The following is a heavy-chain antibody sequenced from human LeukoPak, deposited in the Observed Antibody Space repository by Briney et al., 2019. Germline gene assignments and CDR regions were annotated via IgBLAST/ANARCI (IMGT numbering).Heavy chain of an antibody. V-gene: IGHV3-21*01. CDR1: GFTFSSYS. CDR2: ISSSSSYI. CDR3: ARDSGSGSPGSYYMDV. Sequence: PGGSLRLSCAASGFTFSSYSMNWVRQAPGKGLEWVSSISSSSSYIYYADSVKGRFTISRDNAKNSRYLQMNSLRAEETAVYYCARDSGSGSPGSYYMDVWGKGTTVTISS. D-gene: IGHD1-26*01. J-gene: IGHJ6*03.